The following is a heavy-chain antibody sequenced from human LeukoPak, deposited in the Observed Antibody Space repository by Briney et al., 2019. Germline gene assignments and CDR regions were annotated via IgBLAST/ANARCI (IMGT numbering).Heavy chain of an antibody. J-gene: IGHJ4*02. D-gene: IGHD5-24*01. CDR3: ARGRDGYNLNPPDY. V-gene: IGHV4-30-2*01. Sequence: PSQTLSLTCAVSGGSTSSGGYSWSWIRQPPGKGLEWIGNIYHSGSTYYNPSLKSRVTISVDRSKNQFSLKLSSVTAADTAVYYCARGRDGYNLNPPDYWAREPWSPSPQ. CDR1: GGSTSSGGYS. CDR2: IYHSGST.